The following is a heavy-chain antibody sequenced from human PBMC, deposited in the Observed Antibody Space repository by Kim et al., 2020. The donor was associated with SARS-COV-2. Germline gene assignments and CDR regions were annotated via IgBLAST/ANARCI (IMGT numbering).Heavy chain of an antibody. CDR3: AKGSRTGIAAAGFTD. D-gene: IGHD6-13*01. J-gene: IGHJ1*01. Sequence: GGSLRLSCAASGFTFSSYAMSWVRQAPGKGLEWVSSISVSGPTTYYTGSVKGRFTISRDNSKNTLYLQMNSLRAEDTAVYFCAKGSRTGIAAAGFTDWG. CDR1: GFTFSSYA. CDR2: ISVSGPTT. V-gene: IGHV3-23*01.